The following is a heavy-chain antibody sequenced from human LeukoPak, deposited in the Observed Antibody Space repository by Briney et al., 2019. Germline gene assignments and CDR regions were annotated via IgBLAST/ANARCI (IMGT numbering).Heavy chain of an antibody. J-gene: IGHJ4*02. D-gene: IGHD5-18*01. CDR3: AKVTGGIQLWLPYDY. CDR1: GFTFSSYG. V-gene: IGHV3-30*18. CDR2: ISYDGSNK. Sequence: GGSLRLSCAASGFTFSSYGMHWVRQAPGKGLEWVAVISYDGSNKYYADSVKGRFTISRDNSKNTLYLQMNSLRAEDTAVYYCAKVTGGIQLWLPYDYWGQGTLVTVSS.